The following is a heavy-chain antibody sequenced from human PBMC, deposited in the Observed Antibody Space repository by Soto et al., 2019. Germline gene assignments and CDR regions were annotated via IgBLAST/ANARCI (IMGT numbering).Heavy chain of an antibody. J-gene: IGHJ5*02. CDR2: IYYSGST. Sequence: SETLSLTCTVSGGSISSSSYYWGWIRQPPGKGLEWIGSIYYSGSTYYNPSLKSRVTISVDTSKNQFSLKLSSVSAADTAVYYCAGHRALVVTARGMGWFDPWGQGTLVTVSS. CDR3: AGHRALVVTARGMGWFDP. CDR1: GGSISSSSYY. V-gene: IGHV4-39*01. D-gene: IGHD2-2*01.